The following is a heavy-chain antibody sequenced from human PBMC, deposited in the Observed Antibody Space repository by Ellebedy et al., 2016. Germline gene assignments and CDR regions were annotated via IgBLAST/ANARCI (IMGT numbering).Heavy chain of an antibody. J-gene: IGHJ6*02. V-gene: IGHV1-8*02. D-gene: IGHD5-24*01. CDR3: ATTVEPEMASGLNV. Sequence: ASVKVSCRASGYTFTGYDFNWVRQVTGHGLEWMGWMNPHSGNTGYAQRFQGRLTMTRDISMSTAYMELSSLRSEDTAVYYCATTVEPEMASGLNVWGQGTTVTVSS. CDR2: MNPHSGNT. CDR1: GYTFTGYD.